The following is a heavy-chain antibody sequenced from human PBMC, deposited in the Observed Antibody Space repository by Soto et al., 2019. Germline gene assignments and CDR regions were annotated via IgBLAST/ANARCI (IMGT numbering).Heavy chain of an antibody. CDR2: IRGDGGQT. CDR3: ARDVGLDSDDFFAY. V-gene: IGHV3-23*01. D-gene: IGHD3-9*01. J-gene: IGHJ4*02. CDR1: GFTFSSYG. Sequence: GGSLRLSCTASGFTFSSYGMGWVRQAPGKGLQWVSTIRGDGGQTHYTDSVKGRFSISRDNSKNTVYLQMDSLRAEDTAMYFCARDVGLDSDDFFAYWGQGTQVTAPQ.